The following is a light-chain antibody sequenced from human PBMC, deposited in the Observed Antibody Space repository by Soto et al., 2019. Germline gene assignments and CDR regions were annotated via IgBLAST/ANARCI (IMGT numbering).Light chain of an antibody. V-gene: IGKV4-1*01. J-gene: IGKJ4*01. CDR3: QQYCHTPLT. Sequence: DIVMTQSPDSLAVSLGERATIKCRSSQSLLYSSNKKNYIGWYQQKPGRPPKLLIYWASTRESGVPDRFSGSGSGTDFTLTITHLQAGDEAVDFCQQYCHTPLTFGGGTKVEIK. CDR1: QSLLYSSNKKNY. CDR2: WAS.